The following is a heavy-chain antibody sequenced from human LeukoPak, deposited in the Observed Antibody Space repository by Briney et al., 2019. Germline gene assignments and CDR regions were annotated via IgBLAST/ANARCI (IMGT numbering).Heavy chain of an antibody. D-gene: IGHD3-9*01. CDR3: ARVFQSALRYFDWLGAFDI. CDR1: GGSISSYY. V-gene: IGHV4-4*07. Sequence: SETLSLTCTVSGGSISSYYWSWIRQPAGKGLEWIGRIYTSGSTNYNPSLKSRVTISVDTSKNQFSLKLSSVTAADTAVYYCARVFQSALRYFDWLGAFDIWGQGTMVTVSS. J-gene: IGHJ3*02. CDR2: IYTSGST.